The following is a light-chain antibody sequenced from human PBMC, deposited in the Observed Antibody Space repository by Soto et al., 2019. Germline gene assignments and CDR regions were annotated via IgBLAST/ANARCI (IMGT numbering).Light chain of an antibody. Sequence: EIVMTQSPTTLSVSPGERATLSCRASQSITGNLTWYQQKPGQAPRLLIYDASTRATGIPARFSGSGSGTEFTLTISSLQSEDFAVYYCQQYNNWPLTFCGGTKVEIK. CDR3: QQYNNWPLT. CDR1: QSITGN. CDR2: DAS. J-gene: IGKJ4*01. V-gene: IGKV3-15*01.